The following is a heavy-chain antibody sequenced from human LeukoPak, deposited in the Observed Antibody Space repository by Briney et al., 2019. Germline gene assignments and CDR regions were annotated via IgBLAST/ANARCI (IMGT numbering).Heavy chain of an antibody. CDR1: GDSVSTNSAA. V-gene: IGHV6-1*01. CDR2: TYYTSKWYN. J-gene: IGHJ4*02. Sequence: SQTLSLTCAISGDSVSTNSAAWNWIMQSPSRGLEWLGRTYYTSKWYNDYALSMKGRITINPDTSKNQFSLQLNSVTPEDTALYYCARGTRDGYNPTFDYWGQGTLVTVSS. CDR3: ARGTRDGYNPTFDY. D-gene: IGHD5-24*01.